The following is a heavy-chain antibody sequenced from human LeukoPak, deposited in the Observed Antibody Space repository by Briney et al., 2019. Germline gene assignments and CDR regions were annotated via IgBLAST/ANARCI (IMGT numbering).Heavy chain of an antibody. CDR1: GYTFTNHL. V-gene: IGHV1-3*04. CDR2: ISTVNGKT. CDR3: AGDRGYSYYYDTSGYFDF. Sequence: ASVKVSCKASGYTFTNHLVHWVRQAPGQRLEWMGWISTVNGKTKYSQKFQGRVTFTRDTSADTAYMELSSLSSEDTAVYYCAGDRGYSYYYDTSGYFDFWGQGTLVTVSS. J-gene: IGHJ4*02. D-gene: IGHD3-22*01.